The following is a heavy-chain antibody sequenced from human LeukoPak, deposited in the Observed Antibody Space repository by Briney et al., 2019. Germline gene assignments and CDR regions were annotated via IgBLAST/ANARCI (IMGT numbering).Heavy chain of an antibody. V-gene: IGHV4-39*01. D-gene: IGHD3-16*01. CDR2: IFYGGCA. J-gene: IGHJ5*02. Sequence: PSETLSHTCTVTGGSLSSGTYYWGWLRGPPGKGLEGVGSIFYGGCANYNPSLKSRVTISVHTSKNQFSLQLASVTAADRAVYYCARVYGLGAECHGRWACNDYFDPWGQGTLVTVSS. CDR3: ARVYGLGAECHGRWACNDYFDP. CDR1: GGSLSSGTYY.